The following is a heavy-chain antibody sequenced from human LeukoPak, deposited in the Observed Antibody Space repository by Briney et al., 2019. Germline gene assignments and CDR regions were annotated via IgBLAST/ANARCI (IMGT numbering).Heavy chain of an antibody. V-gene: IGHV3-23*01. D-gene: IGHD4-17*01. Sequence: PGGSLRLSCAASGFSFRSYALGWVCQAPVKGLEWVSAISWSGGAAYYADSVKGRFTISRDNSKNTLYLQMNSLRAEDTAVYYCAKSTSTEEFDYWGQGTLVTVSS. CDR2: ISWSGGAA. CDR1: GFSFRSYA. CDR3: AKSTSTEEFDY. J-gene: IGHJ4*02.